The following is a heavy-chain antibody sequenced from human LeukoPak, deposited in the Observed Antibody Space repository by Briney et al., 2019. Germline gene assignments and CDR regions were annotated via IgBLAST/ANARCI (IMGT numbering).Heavy chain of an antibody. CDR1: GGSISSYY. CDR2: IYYSGST. D-gene: IGHD6-19*01. J-gene: IGHJ5*02. V-gene: IGHV4-59*12. Sequence: SETLSLTCTVSGGSISSYYWSWLRQPPGKGLEWIGYIYYSGSTNYNPSLKSRVTISVDTSKNQFSLKLSSVTAADTAVYYCARGILRSPRSSGWDTPVGWFDPWGQGTLVTVSS. CDR3: ARGILRSPRSSGWDTPVGWFDP.